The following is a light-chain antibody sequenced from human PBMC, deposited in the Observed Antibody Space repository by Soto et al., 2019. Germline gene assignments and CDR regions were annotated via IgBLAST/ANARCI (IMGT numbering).Light chain of an antibody. Sequence: QTVVTQVPSLTVSPGGTVTLTCASSAGAVTSGHYPNWVQQKPGQVPKSLIYSTSDKRTWTPARISGSLLGGKAALTLSSVQPEDEAEYYCLLYYGGALGLFGGGTQLTVL. V-gene: IGLV7-43*01. J-gene: IGLJ2*01. CDR3: LLYYGGALGL. CDR1: AGAVTSGHY. CDR2: STS.